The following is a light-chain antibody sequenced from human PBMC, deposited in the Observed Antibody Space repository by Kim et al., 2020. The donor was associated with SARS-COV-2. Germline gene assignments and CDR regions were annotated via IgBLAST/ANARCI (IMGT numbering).Light chain of an antibody. V-gene: IGLV2-14*01. J-gene: IGLJ3*02. Sequence: QSALTQPASVSGSPGQSITISCTGTSSDVGAYNYVSWYQHHPGKAPKLMIYEVNNRPSGVSNRFSGSKSGNTASLTISGLQAEDEADDYCNSYTKSATLVFGGGTKVTVL. CDR2: EVN. CDR1: SSDVGAYNY. CDR3: NSYTKSATLV.